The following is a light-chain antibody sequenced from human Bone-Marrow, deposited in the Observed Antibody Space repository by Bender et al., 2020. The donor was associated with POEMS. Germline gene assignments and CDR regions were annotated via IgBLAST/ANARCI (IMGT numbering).Light chain of an antibody. V-gene: IGLV1-44*01. CDR2: SNN. CDR3: CSYAGTYIFYV. Sequence: QSVLTQPPSASGTPGQRVTISCSGSSSNIGSNTVNWYQHLPGTAPKLLIYSNNLRPSGVPDRFSGSKSGTSASLAISGLQSEDEADYYCCSYAGTYIFYVFGTGTTVTVL. J-gene: IGLJ1*01. CDR1: SSNIGSNT.